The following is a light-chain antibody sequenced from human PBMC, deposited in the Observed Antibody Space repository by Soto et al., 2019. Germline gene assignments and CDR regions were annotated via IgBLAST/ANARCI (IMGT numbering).Light chain of an antibody. Sequence: EIVLTQSPGTLSLSPGERATLSCRASQRVSRDLAWYQQKPGQAPRLLIYSASRRATGIPDRFTGSGSGTDFTLTINRVEPEDFAVYFCQQYAGSPRTFGQGTKVDIK. J-gene: IGKJ1*01. CDR2: SAS. V-gene: IGKV3-20*01. CDR3: QQYAGSPRT. CDR1: QRVSRD.